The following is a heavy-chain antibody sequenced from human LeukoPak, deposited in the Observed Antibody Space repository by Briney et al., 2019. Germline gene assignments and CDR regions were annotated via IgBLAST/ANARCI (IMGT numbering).Heavy chain of an antibody. CDR1: GFTFSSYW. V-gene: IGHV3-30*02. J-gene: IGHJ4*02. CDR2: IRYDGSNK. D-gene: IGHD3-10*01. Sequence: PGGSLRLSCAASGFTFSSYWMHWVRQAPGKGLEWVAFIRYDGSNKYYADSVKGRFTISRDNSKNTLYLQMNSLRAEDTAVYYCAKDPNYYGSGSYAQFDYWGQGTLVTVSS. CDR3: AKDPNYYGSGSYAQFDY.